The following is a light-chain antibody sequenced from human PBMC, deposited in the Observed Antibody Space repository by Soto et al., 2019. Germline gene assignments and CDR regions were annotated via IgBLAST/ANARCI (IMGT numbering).Light chain of an antibody. CDR3: ASWDDRLGAVI. J-gene: IGLJ2*01. V-gene: IGLV1-44*01. Sequence: QAVVTQPPSVSGTPGQRVTISCSGSSSNIGSNTVNWYQQFPGTAPRLLIYSSYQRPSGVPDRFSGSQSGTSASLAISGLQSDDEADYYCASWDDRLGAVIFGGGTKVTVL. CDR1: SSNIGSNT. CDR2: SSY.